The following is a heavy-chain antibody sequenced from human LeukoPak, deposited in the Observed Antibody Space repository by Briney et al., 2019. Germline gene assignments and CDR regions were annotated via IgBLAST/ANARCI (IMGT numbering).Heavy chain of an antibody. J-gene: IGHJ4*02. Sequence: SETLSLTCTVSGGSVSSGSYYWSWIRQPPGKGLEWIGYIYYSGSTNYNPSLKSRVTISVDTSKNQFSLKLSSVTAADTAAYYCARSGRNSWFYFDLWGQGTLVTVSS. D-gene: IGHD6-13*01. CDR1: GGSVSSGSYY. CDR3: ARSGRNSWFYFDL. CDR2: IYYSGST. V-gene: IGHV4-61*01.